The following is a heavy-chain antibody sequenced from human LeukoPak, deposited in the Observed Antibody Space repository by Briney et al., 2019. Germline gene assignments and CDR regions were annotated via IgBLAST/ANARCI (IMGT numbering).Heavy chain of an antibody. CDR3: ARGFWFGELFPFDP. D-gene: IGHD3-10*01. J-gene: IGHJ5*02. V-gene: IGHV1-69*04. CDR2: IIPILGIA. Sequence: SVKVSCKASGGTFSSYAISWVRQAPGQGLEWMGRIIPILGIANYAQKFQGGVTITADKSTSTAYMELSSLRSEDTAVYYCARGFWFGELFPFDPWGQGTLVTVSS. CDR1: GGTFSSYA.